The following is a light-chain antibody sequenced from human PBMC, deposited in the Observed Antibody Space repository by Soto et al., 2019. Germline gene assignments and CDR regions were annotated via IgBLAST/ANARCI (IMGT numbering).Light chain of an antibody. CDR3: QQYHNWPPLT. J-gene: IGKJ4*01. Sequence: EILMTQSPATLSVSPGERVTLACRASPSVNINLAWYQQKPGQAPRVPIYGAASRASGIPDRVSGSGSGTDFTLTISRLEHDDFAFYYCQQYHNWPPLTFGGGTRVEIK. CDR1: PSVNIN. V-gene: IGKV3D-15*01. CDR2: GAA.